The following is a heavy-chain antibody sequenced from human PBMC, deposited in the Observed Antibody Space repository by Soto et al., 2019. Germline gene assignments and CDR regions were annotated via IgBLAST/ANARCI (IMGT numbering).Heavy chain of an antibody. J-gene: IGHJ3*02. D-gene: IGHD5-18*01. CDR3: ARRRGYSYGYDAFDI. V-gene: IGHV1-8*01. CDR1: GYTFTSYD. CDR2: MNPNSGNT. Sequence: GTSVKVSCKASGYTFTSYDINWVRQATGQGLEWMGWMNPNSGNTGYAQKFQGRVTMTRNTSISTAYMELSSLRSEDTAVYYCARRRGYSYGYDAFDIWGQGTMVTVSS.